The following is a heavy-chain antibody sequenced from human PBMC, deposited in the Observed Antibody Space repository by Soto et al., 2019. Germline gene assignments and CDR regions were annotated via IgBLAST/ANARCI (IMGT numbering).Heavy chain of an antibody. CDR3: ARDKITGLFDY. J-gene: IGHJ4*02. CDR1: GGSISSYY. Sequence: SETLSLTCTFSGGSISSYYWSLIPQPPGKGLEWIGYIYYSGSTGSTNYNPSLKSRVTISVDTSKNRFSLKLTSVTAADTAVYYCARDKITGLFDYWGQGTLVTVSS. D-gene: IGHD2-8*02. V-gene: IGHV4-59*12. CDR2: IYYSGSTGST.